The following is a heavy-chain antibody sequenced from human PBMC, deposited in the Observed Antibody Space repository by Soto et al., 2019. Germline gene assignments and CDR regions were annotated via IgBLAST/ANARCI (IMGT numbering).Heavy chain of an antibody. CDR2: IYFDGSTT. CDR3: ARGGAMGVDY. V-gene: IGHV3-74*01. D-gene: IGHD1-26*01. CDR1: GFTFNPHW. Sequence: EVQLVESGGGVVQPGGSLRLCCTASGFTFNPHWMHWVLQAPGKGLVCVSRIYFDGSTTNYADSVKGRLTVSRDKAKNTVYLHVNTLRDEDTAVYYCARGGAMGVDYWGQGTLVTVSS. J-gene: IGHJ4*02.